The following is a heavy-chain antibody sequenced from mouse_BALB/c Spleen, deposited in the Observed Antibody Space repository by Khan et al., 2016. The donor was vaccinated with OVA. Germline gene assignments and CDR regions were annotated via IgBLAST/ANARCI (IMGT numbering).Heavy chain of an antibody. J-gene: IGHJ2*01. CDR3: ARRGLRWDFDY. CDR2: INPSTGYT. D-gene: IGHD1-1*01. V-gene: IGHV1-7*01. CDR1: GYTFINYW. Sequence: VQLQESGAELAKPGASVKMSCKASGYTFINYWILWVKQRPGQGLEWIGYINPSTGYTEYNQNFKDKATLTADKSSSTAYMQLSSLTSEDSAVYYCARRGLRWDFDYWDPGTTLAVSS.